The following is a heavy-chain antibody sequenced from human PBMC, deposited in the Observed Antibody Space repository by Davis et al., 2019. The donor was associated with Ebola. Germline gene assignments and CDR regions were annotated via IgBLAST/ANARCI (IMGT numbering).Heavy chain of an antibody. D-gene: IGHD6-13*01. Sequence: AASVKVSCKASGYTFNSYNMNWVRQAPGQGLEWMGWINTNTGNPTYAQGFTGRFVFSLDTSVSMAYLQISSLKAEDTAVYYCARDARQQLALGFDPWGQGTLVTVSS. CDR1: GYTFNSYN. CDR2: INTNTGNP. CDR3: ARDARQQLALGFDP. J-gene: IGHJ5*02. V-gene: IGHV7-4-1*04.